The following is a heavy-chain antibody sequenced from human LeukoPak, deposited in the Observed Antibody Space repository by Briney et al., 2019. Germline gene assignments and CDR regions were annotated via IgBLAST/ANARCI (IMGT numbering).Heavy chain of an antibody. Sequence: PGASLRLSCAASGFTFSSYAMSWVRQAPGKGLEWVSAISGSGGSTYYADSVKGRFTISRDNSKNTLYLQMNSLRAEDTAVYYCAKDRDIVGASYFDYWGQETLVTVSS. V-gene: IGHV3-23*01. J-gene: IGHJ4*02. D-gene: IGHD1-26*01. CDR3: AKDRDIVGASYFDY. CDR2: ISGSGGST. CDR1: GFTFSSYA.